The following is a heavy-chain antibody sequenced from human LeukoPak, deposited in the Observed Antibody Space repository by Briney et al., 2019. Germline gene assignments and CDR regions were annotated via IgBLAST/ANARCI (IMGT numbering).Heavy chain of an antibody. D-gene: IGHD3-22*01. CDR1: GYTFTSYG. Sequence: ASVKVSCKASGYTFTSYGISWVRQAPGQGLGWMGWISAHNGNTHSAQKFQGRVTMTTETSTSTVYMEMRSLRSDDTAVYYCARDPYYHDNRGYRNNWCDPWGQGTLVTVSS. V-gene: IGHV1-18*01. CDR2: ISAHNGNT. J-gene: IGHJ5*02. CDR3: ARDPYYHDNRGYRNNWCDP.